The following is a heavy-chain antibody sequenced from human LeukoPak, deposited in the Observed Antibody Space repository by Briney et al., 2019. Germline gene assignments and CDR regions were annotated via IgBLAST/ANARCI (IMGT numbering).Heavy chain of an antibody. CDR2: LSWNSGTI. J-gene: IGHJ4*02. CDR3: VKGRDGYLRNMNY. CDR1: GFTFDDYA. D-gene: IGHD5-24*01. Sequence: PDRSLRLSCAASGFTFDDYAMHWVRQAPGKGLEWVSGLSWNSGTIGYADSVKGPFTISRDNAKNSLYLQMNSLRAEDTALYYCVKGRDGYLRNMNYWGQGTLVTVSS. V-gene: IGHV3-9*01.